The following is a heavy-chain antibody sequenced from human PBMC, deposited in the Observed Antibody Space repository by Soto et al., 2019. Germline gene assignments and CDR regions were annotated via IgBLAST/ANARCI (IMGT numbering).Heavy chain of an antibody. CDR1: GGSISSGGYS. CDR2: IYHSGST. V-gene: IGHV4-30-2*01. D-gene: IGHD3-10*01. J-gene: IGHJ4*02. CDR3: ARGFLSYGSGSFDY. Sequence: PSETLSLTCAVSGGSISSGGYSWSWIRQPPGKGLEWIGYIYHSGSTYYNPSLKSRVTISVDRSKNQFSLKLSSVTAADTAVYYCARGFLSYGSGSFDYWGQGTLVTVSS.